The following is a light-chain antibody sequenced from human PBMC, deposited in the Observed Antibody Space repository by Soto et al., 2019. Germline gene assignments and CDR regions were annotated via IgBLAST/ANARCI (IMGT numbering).Light chain of an antibody. CDR2: GAS. CDR1: QSVSNSY. CDR3: QQYGSSPRT. V-gene: IGKV3-20*01. J-gene: IGKJ1*01. Sequence: EIVLTQSPGTLSLSPGERATLSCRASQSVSNSYLAWYQQRPGQAPRLLIYGASSRATGIPDRFSGSESGTDFTLTISRLEPEDFAVYYCQQYGSSPRTFGQGAKVDIK.